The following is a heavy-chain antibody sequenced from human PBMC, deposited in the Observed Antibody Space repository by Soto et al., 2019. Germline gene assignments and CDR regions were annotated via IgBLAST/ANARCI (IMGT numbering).Heavy chain of an antibody. CDR3: AKSRTPVVPAALVDY. CDR1: GFTFSIYV. CDR2: ISGSGGTT. J-gene: IGHJ4*02. V-gene: IGHV3-23*01. D-gene: IGHD2-2*01. Sequence: EVQLLESGGGFIQPGGSLRLSCAASGFTFSIYVMTWVRQAAGKGLEWVSGISGSGGTTYYAGSVKGRFTISRDNSKNTLYLQISSLRAEDTAVYYCAKSRTPVVPAALVDYWGQGALVTVSS.